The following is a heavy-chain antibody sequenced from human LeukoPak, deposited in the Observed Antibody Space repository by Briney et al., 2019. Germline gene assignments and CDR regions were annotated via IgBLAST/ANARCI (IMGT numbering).Heavy chain of an antibody. D-gene: IGHD3-3*01. Sequence: ASVKVSCKASGGTFSSYAISWVRQAPGQGLEWMGGIIPIFGTVNYAQKFQGRVTITTDESTSTAYMELSSLRSEDTAVYYCARGRSYYDFWSGYLDAFDIWGQGTMVTVSS. V-gene: IGHV1-69*05. CDR1: GGTFSSYA. CDR2: IIPIFGTV. CDR3: ARGRSYYDFWSGYLDAFDI. J-gene: IGHJ3*02.